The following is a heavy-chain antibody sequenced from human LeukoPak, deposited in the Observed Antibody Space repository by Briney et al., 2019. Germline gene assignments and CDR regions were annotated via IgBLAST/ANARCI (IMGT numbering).Heavy chain of an antibody. V-gene: IGHV3-23*01. CDR3: AKDGAQYSSGPECDP. D-gene: IGHD6-19*01. Sequence: GGSLRLSCATPGLHFSGPAMSSVRQAPGKGLEWDSRVSRDGMNAYYADSVKGRFTISRDNSKKTVSLEMSSLTAADTGVYYCAKDGAQYSSGPECDPRGQGALVTVSP. CDR2: VSRDGMNA. CDR1: GLHFSGPA. J-gene: IGHJ5*02.